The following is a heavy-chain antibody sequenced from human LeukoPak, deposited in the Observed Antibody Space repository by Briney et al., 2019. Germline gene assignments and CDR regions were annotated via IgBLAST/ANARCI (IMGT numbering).Heavy chain of an antibody. J-gene: IGHJ3*02. CDR1: GFTFSSYA. V-gene: IGHV3-23*01. CDR3: APLEVQNDDAFDI. D-gene: IGHD1-1*01. CDR2: ISSGGNT. Sequence: GASLRLSCAASGFTFSSYAMSWVRQAPGKGLEWFSAISSGGNTYYAGSVKGRFTISRDNSKSTLYLQMNSLRAEDTAVYYCAPLEVQNDDAFDIWGQGTMVTVSS.